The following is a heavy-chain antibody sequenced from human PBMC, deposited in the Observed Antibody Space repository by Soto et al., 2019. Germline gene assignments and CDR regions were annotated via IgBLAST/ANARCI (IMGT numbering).Heavy chain of an antibody. CDR1: GGTFSSYA. Sequence: QVQLVQSGAEVKKPGSSVKVSCKASGGTFSSYAISWVRQAPGQGLEWMGGIIPIFGTATYAQKFQGRVTVTAAETTSTDNMERSSLRSEDTDVNCCAGAGREMAARGDEDGGREVWVQGTTVTVSS. V-gene: IGHV1-69*12. D-gene: IGHD3-16*01. J-gene: IGHJ6*02. CDR2: IIPIFGTA. CDR3: AGAGREMAARGDEDGGREV.